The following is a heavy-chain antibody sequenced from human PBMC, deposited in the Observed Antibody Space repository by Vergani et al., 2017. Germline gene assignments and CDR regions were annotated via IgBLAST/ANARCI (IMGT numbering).Heavy chain of an antibody. CDR1: GYSFTSYW. V-gene: IGHV5-51*01. J-gene: IGHJ6*02. CDR3: ARHALHGYSSSWSPSGAYYYGMDV. CDR2: IYPGDSDT. D-gene: IGHD6-13*01. Sequence: EVQLVQSGAEVKKPGESLKISCKGSGYSFTSYWIGWVRQMPGKGLEWMGIIYPGDSDTRYSPSFQGQVTISADMSISTAYLQWRGLKASDTAMYYCARHALHGYSSSWSPSGAYYYGMDVWGQGTTVTVSS.